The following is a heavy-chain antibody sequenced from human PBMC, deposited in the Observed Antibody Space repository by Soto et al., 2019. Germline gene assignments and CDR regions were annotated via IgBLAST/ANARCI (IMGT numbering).Heavy chain of an antibody. V-gene: IGHV1-18*01. CDR2: ISAYNGNT. Sequence: ASLKVSCKSSGYTFTSYAISWVRQAPGQGLEWMGWISAYNGNTNYAQKLQGRVTMTTDTSTSTAYMELRSLRSDDTAVYYCARDRHGVAGTQVDYWGQGTLVTVSS. CDR3: ARDRHGVAGTQVDY. J-gene: IGHJ4*02. D-gene: IGHD4-17*01. CDR1: GYTFTSYA.